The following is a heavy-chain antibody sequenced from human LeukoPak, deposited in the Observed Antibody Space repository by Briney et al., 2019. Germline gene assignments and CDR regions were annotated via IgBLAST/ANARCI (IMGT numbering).Heavy chain of an antibody. Sequence: GGSLRLSCAPSGFTPSSDSMNWVREAPGEGREWGWFISSSSSYIYYADSVKGGITISRDNAKNSLYLQMNTLRDEDTDVYYCARVMSSSSSGDDYWGQGTLVTVSS. J-gene: IGHJ4*02. CDR2: ISSSSSYI. V-gene: IGHV3-21*01. D-gene: IGHD6-6*01. CDR3: ARVMSSSSSGDDY. CDR1: GFTPSSDS.